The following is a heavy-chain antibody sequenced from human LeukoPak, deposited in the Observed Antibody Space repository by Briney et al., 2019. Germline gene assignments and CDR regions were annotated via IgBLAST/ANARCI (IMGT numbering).Heavy chain of an antibody. CDR1: GFTFSSCW. V-gene: IGHV3-7*01. J-gene: IGHJ4*02. Sequence: TGGSLRLSCAASGFTFSSCWMSWVRQAPGKGLEWVANIKQDGSAKNYGDSVRGRFTISRDNAKNSLFLQMNSLRAEDTAVYYCARDNGYSSFDCWGQGTLVTVSS. CDR3: ARDNGYSSFDC. D-gene: IGHD5-18*01. CDR2: IKQDGSAK.